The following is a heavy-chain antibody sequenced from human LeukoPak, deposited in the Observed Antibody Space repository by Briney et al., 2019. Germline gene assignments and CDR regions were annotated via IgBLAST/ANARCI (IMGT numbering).Heavy chain of an antibody. CDR2: ISYDGSNK. V-gene: IGHV3-30*18. D-gene: IGHD6-13*01. J-gene: IGHJ4*02. CDR3: AKIAAAGTDY. Sequence: GRPLRLSCAASGFTFSSYGMHWVRQAPGKGLEWVAVISYDGSNKYYADSVKGRFTISRDNSKNTLYLQMNSLRAEDTAVYYCAKIAAAGTDYWGQGTLVTVSS. CDR1: GFTFSSYG.